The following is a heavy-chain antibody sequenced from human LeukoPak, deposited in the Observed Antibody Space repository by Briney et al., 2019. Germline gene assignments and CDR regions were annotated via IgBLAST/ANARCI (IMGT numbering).Heavy chain of an antibody. J-gene: IGHJ4*02. Sequence: SETLSLTCTVSGGSIRTTSSYWGWIRQPPGKGLEWIGSIFYSGYTYSNSSLESRVTMSVDTSKNQFSLKLNSLTAADTAIYYCARHFASHTRNFDYWGQGTLVTVSS. CDR2: IFYSGYT. V-gene: IGHV4-39*01. CDR3: ARHFASHTRNFDY. CDR1: GGSIRTTSSY.